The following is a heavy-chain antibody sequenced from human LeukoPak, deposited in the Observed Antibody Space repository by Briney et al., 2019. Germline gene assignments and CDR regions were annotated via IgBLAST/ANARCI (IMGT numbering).Heavy chain of an antibody. CDR3: XXXXXDSSGYYLDFDY. V-gene: IGHV3-30-3*01. D-gene: IGHD3-22*01. Sequence: GGSLRLSCAASGFTFSSYAMHWVRQAPGKGLEWVAVISYDGSNKYYADSVKGRFTISRDNSKNTLYLQMNSLRAEDTAVYYCXXXXXDSSGYYLDFDYWGQGTLVTVSS. CDR1: GFTFSSYA. J-gene: IGHJ4*02. CDR2: ISYDGSNK.